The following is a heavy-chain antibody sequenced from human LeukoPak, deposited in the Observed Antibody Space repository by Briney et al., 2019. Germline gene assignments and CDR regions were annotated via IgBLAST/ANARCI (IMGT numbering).Heavy chain of an antibody. CDR2: IKRKSDHETT. J-gene: IGHJ4*02. CDR3: TTVLPFLRHNSKSFYGY. D-gene: IGHD4-11*01. CDR1: GFFFNDAW. V-gene: IGHV3-15*01. Sequence: GGSLRLSCAGSGFFFNDAWMSWVRQAPGKGLEWVGRIKRKSDHETTAYGAPVKGRFIISRDDSKNTLYLQMNGLKREDTAVYYCTTVLPFLRHNSKSFYGYWGQGTPVTVSS.